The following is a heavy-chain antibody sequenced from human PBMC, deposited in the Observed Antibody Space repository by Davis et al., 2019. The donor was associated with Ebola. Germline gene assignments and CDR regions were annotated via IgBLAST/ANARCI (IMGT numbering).Heavy chain of an antibody. J-gene: IGHJ6*02. Sequence: SVKVSCKASGGTFSSYAISWVRQAPGQGLEWMGGIIPIFGTANYAQKFQGRVTITADESTSTAYMGLSSLRSEDTAVYYCASVSRGQLVLYYYYGMDVWGQGTTVTVSS. CDR2: IIPIFGTA. D-gene: IGHD6-13*01. V-gene: IGHV1-69*13. CDR1: GGTFSSYA. CDR3: ASVSRGQLVLYYYYGMDV.